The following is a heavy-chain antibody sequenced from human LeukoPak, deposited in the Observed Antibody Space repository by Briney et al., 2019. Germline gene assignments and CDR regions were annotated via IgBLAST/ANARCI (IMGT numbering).Heavy chain of an antibody. D-gene: IGHD2-2*01. CDR1: GGSISSSSYY. CDR3: ARSTLGYCSSTSCRNWFDP. J-gene: IGHJ5*02. Sequence: SETLSLTCTVSGGSISSSSYYWGWIRQPPGKGLEWIGSIYYSGSTYYNPSLKSRVTISVDTSKNQFSLKLSSVTAADTAVYYCARSTLGYCSSTSCRNWFDPWGQGTLVTVSS. CDR2: IYYSGST. V-gene: IGHV4-39*01.